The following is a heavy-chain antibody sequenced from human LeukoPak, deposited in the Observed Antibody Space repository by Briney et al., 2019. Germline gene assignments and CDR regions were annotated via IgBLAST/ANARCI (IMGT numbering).Heavy chain of an antibody. D-gene: IGHD6-13*01. CDR2: IYYSRST. V-gene: IGHV4-39*07. J-gene: IGHJ4*02. Sequence: SETLSLTCTVSGGSISSSSYYWGWIRQPPGKGLEWIGSIYYSRSTYYNPSLKSRVTISVDTSKNQFSLKLSSVTAADTAVYYCARVGYSSSWYPSYFDYWGQGTLVTVSS. CDR3: ARVGYSSSWYPSYFDY. CDR1: GGSISSSSYY.